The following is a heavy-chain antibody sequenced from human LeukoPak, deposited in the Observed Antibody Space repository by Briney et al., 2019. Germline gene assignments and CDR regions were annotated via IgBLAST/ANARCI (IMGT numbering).Heavy chain of an antibody. V-gene: IGHV1-8*01. CDR2: MGHNNGNT. CDR3: ARGRKTGTRVAVDI. Sequence: ASVTVSCRASGYTFTSYDINWVRQATGQGLEGMGGMGHNNGNTGYAQKFQGRVTMTRTTSISTAYMELSSLRSEHTAVYYCARGRKTGTRVAVDIWGQGTMVTVSS. J-gene: IGHJ3*02. CDR1: GYTFTSYD.